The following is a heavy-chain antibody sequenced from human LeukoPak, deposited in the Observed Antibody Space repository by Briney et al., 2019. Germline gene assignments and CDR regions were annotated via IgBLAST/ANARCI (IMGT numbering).Heavy chain of an antibody. CDR1: GASISSYY. V-gene: IGHV4-59*01. CDR2: IYYSGST. D-gene: IGHD6-6*01. CDR3: ARGIAARRFRVYYYYMDV. J-gene: IGHJ6*03. Sequence: SETLSLTCSVSGASISSYYFTWIRQPPGKGLEWIGYIYYSGSTNYNPSLKSRITISVDTSKNQFSLKLSSVTAADTAVYYCARGIAARRFRVYYYYMDVWGKGTTVTVSS.